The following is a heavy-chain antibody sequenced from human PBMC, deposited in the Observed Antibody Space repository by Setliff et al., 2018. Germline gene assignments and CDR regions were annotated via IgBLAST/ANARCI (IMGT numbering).Heavy chain of an antibody. Sequence: GASVKVSCKASGHTFSAYYIHWVRQAPGQRLEWMGWINPGNGNTKYSQKFQGRVTITRDTSASTAYMELSSLRSEDTAVYYCARDKGYDSSGYYFYYYYYMDVWGKGTTVTVSS. CDR1: GHTFSAYY. V-gene: IGHV1-3*01. J-gene: IGHJ6*03. D-gene: IGHD3-22*01. CDR3: ARDKGYDSSGYYFYYYYYMDV. CDR2: INPGNGNT.